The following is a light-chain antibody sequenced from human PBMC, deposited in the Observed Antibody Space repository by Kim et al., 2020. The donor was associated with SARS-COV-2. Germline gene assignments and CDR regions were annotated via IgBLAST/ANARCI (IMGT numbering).Light chain of an antibody. J-gene: IGKJ1*01. CDR1: QSISSW. V-gene: IGKV1-5*03. Sequence: ASVGDRGTITCRASQSISSWLAWYQQKPGKAPKLLIYKASSLESGVPSRFSGSGSGTEFTLTISSLQPDDFATYYCQQYNTIWTFGQGTKVDIK. CDR3: QQYNTIWT. CDR2: KAS.